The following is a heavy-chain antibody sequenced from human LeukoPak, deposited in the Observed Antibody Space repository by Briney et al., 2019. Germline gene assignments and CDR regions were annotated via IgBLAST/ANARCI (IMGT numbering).Heavy chain of an antibody. J-gene: IGHJ4*02. D-gene: IGHD3-22*01. CDR1: GGSISSSSYY. V-gene: IGHV4-39*01. Sequence: SETLSLTCTVSGGSISSSSYYWGWIRQPPGKGLEWIGSIYYSGSTYYNPSLKSRVTISVDTSKNQFSLKLSSVTAADTAVYYCAVYYYDSSGYFDYGGQGTLVTVSS. CDR2: IYYSGST. CDR3: AVYYYDSSGYFDY.